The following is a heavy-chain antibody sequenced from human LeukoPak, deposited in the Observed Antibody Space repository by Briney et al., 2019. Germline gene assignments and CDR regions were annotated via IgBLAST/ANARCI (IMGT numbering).Heavy chain of an antibody. Sequence: PSETLSLTCTVSGGSISGGDYYWSWIRQPPGKGLEWIGYIYYSGSTYYNPSLKSRVTISVDTSKNQFSLKLSSVTAADTAVYYCASSDMVRGVPRDYWGQGTLVTVSS. J-gene: IGHJ4*02. CDR3: ASSDMVRGVPRDY. CDR1: GGSISGGDYY. D-gene: IGHD3-10*01. CDR2: IYYSGST. V-gene: IGHV4-30-4*01.